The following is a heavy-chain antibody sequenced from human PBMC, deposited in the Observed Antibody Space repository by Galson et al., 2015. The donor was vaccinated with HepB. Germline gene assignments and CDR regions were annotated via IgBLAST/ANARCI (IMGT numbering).Heavy chain of an antibody. CDR3: AREWGPSGYGAFDY. CDR1: GFVFSNFI. D-gene: IGHD3-10*01. CDR2: IAPHGTY. J-gene: IGHJ4*02. Sequence: SLRLSCAASGFVFSNFIMQWARQAPGKGLEWVGTIAPHGTYYADSVKGRFTISRDDSKDTLYLQMKSLGPEDTAVYYCAREWGPSGYGAFDYWGQGTLVTVSS. V-gene: IGHV3-30*03.